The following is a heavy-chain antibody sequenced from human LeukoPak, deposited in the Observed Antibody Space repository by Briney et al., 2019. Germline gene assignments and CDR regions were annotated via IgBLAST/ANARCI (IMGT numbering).Heavy chain of an antibody. CDR3: AKGNGYSYGRYYFYY. J-gene: IGHJ4*02. CDR2: ITASGGNT. Sequence: GGSLRLSCAASGFTFSSYAMGWVRQAPGKGLEGVSAITASGGNTYYADSVKGRFTISRDNSKTTLYLQVNSLRAEDTAVYYCAKGNGYSYGRYYFYYWGQGTLVTVSS. CDR1: GFTFSSYA. D-gene: IGHD5-18*01. V-gene: IGHV3-23*01.